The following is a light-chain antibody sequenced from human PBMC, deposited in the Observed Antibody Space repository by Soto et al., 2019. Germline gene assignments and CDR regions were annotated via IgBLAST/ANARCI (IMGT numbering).Light chain of an antibody. CDR2: DAS. CDR1: QSIASNY. J-gene: IGKJ5*01. V-gene: IGKV3-11*01. Sequence: EMVMTHSPGTLSVSPWERATLSSRASQSIASNYLAWYQQKPGQAPRLLIYDASNRATGIPARFSGSGSGTDFTLTISSLEPEDFAVYYCQQRSNWPPLTFGQGTRLEIK. CDR3: QQRSNWPPLT.